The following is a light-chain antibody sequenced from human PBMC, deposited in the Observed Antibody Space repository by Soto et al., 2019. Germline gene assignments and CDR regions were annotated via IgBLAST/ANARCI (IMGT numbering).Light chain of an antibody. Sequence: QSVLTQPPSVSGAQGQRVTISCTGSSSNIGAGYDVHWYQQLPGTAPKLLIYGNSNRPSGVPDRFSGSKSGTSASLAITGLQAEDEADYYCQSYASSMSGYVFGTGTKVTVL. CDR3: QSYASSMSGYV. J-gene: IGLJ1*01. V-gene: IGLV1-40*01. CDR1: SSNIGAGYD. CDR2: GNS.